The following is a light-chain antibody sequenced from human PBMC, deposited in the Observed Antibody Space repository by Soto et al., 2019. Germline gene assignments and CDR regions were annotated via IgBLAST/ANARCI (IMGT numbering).Light chain of an antibody. CDR2: SAS. CDR3: QYYGSTRNT. J-gene: IGKJ5*01. Sequence: EIVLTQSPDTLCLSPGERATLSCRASESVTSSHIAWYQQKPGQAPRLLIYSASSRATGIPDRFSGSGSGTDFTLTISTLDPEDFAVYYCQYYGSTRNTFGQGTRLEIK. V-gene: IGKV3-20*01. CDR1: ESVTSSH.